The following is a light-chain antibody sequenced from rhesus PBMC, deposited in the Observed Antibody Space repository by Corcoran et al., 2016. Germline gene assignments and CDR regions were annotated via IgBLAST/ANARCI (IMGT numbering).Light chain of an antibody. V-gene: IGKV1-74*01. CDR3: QHSYGTPFT. CDR2: AAS. Sequence: DIQMTQSPSSLSASVGDRVTITCRASENVNNYSHWFQQQPGKASKLLIYAASTLQSGVPSRLSGSGSGTDYMFTIRSLQPEDVATYYCQHSYGTPFTFGPGTKLDIK. CDR1: ENVNNY. J-gene: IGKJ3*01.